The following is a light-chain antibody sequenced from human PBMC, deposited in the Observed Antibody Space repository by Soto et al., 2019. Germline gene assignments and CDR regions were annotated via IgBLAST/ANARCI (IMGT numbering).Light chain of an antibody. CDR2: AAS. Sequence: EIQMTQSPSSLSASVDDRVIITCRASQSISNHLNWYQQKPGKAPNLLIFAASSLQCGVPSRFSGSRSGPDFTRSFRSLQTDGYATYLRQQRYSSPPPFGQGTKVDI. CDR1: QSISNH. J-gene: IGKJ1*01. V-gene: IGKV1-39*01. CDR3: QQRYSSPPP.